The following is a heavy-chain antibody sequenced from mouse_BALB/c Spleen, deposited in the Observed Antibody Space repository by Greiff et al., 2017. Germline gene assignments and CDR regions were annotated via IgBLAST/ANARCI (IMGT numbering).Heavy chain of an antibody. J-gene: IGHJ2*01. D-gene: IGHD1-1*01. CDR1: GYTFSSYW. Sequence: QVQLQQSGAELMKPGASVKISCKATGYTFSSYWIEWVKQRPGHGLEWIGEILPGSGSTNYNEKFKGKATFTADTSSNTAYMQLSSLTSEDSAVYYCARSAYYGYVGYWGQGTTLTVSS. CDR2: ILPGSGST. CDR3: ARSAYYGYVGY. V-gene: IGHV1-9*01.